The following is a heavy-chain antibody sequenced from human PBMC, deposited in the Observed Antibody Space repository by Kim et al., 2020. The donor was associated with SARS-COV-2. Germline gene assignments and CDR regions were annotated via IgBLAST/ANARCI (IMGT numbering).Heavy chain of an antibody. Sequence: SETLSLTCTVSGGSISSHSLSWIRQPPGKGLEWIGYTYYSGSTNYNPSLKSRVTISVDTSKNQFSLKLSSVTAADAAVYYCARDRIGHCSSTSCSLHFDYWGQGTLVTVSS. CDR3: ARDRIGHCSSTSCSLHFDY. V-gene: IGHV4-59*11. CDR1: GGSISSHS. J-gene: IGHJ4*02. D-gene: IGHD2-2*01. CDR2: TYYSGST.